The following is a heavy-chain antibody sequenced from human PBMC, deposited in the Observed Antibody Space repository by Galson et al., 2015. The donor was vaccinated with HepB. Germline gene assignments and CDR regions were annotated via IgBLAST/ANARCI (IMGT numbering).Heavy chain of an antibody. V-gene: IGHV1-2*04. CDR3: ARGSGTYYNGPDY. D-gene: IGHD3-10*01. Sequence: SVKVSCKASGYTLTDYYMHWVRQAPGQGLEWMGWINPNSGGANYAQNFQGWVTMTRDTSITTAYMELNRLRSDDTAVYYCARGSGTYYNGPDYWGQGTLVTVSS. CDR1: GYTLTDYY. CDR2: INPNSGGA. J-gene: IGHJ4*02.